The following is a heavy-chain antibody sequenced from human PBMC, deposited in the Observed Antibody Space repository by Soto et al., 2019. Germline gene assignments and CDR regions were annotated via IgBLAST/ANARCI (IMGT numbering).Heavy chain of an antibody. J-gene: IGHJ6*02. D-gene: IGHD1-1*01. CDR2: INGGTGQT. Sequence: SLKVARKASGYTFTTHSMHLVRQAPGQSLEWMGWINGGTGQTKHSQRFQGRVNITRDTSASTAYMELSSLRSEDTAVYYCARGKGMEENYYYYGLDIWGQGTTVTVSS. CDR3: ARGKGMEENYYYYGLDI. CDR1: GYTFTTHS. V-gene: IGHV1-3*01.